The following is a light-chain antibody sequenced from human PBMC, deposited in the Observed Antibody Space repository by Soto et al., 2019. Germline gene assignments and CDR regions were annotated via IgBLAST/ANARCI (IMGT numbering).Light chain of an antibody. J-gene: IGLJ3*02. V-gene: IGLV2-14*01. CDR3: SSYASSGSRL. CDR2: AVS. CDR1: SSDVGGYNY. Sequence: QSALTQPASVSGSPGQSITISCTGTSSDVGGYNYVSWYQQHPGKAPKLIIYAVSNRPSGVSNRFPGSKSGNTASLTISGLQAEDEADYYCSSYASSGSRLFGGGTKLTVL.